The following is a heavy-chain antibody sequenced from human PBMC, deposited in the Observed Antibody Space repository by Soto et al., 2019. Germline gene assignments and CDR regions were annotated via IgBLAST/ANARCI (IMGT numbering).Heavy chain of an antibody. Sequence: QVQLVQSGAEVKKPGSSVKVSCKASGGTFSSYTISWVRQAPGQGLEWMGRIIPILGIANYAQKFQGRVTITADKATSTAYMELSSLRSEDTAVYYCAGGHDYGGKGWFDPWGQGTLVTVSS. J-gene: IGHJ5*02. V-gene: IGHV1-69*02. CDR2: IIPILGIA. D-gene: IGHD4-17*01. CDR3: AGGHDYGGKGWFDP. CDR1: GGTFSSYT.